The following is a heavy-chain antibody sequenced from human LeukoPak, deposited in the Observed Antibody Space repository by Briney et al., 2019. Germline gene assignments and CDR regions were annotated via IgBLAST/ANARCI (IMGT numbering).Heavy chain of an antibody. CDR1: GGSFSGYY. J-gene: IGHJ4*02. V-gene: IGHV4-34*01. CDR3: ARGRGI. Sequence: SETLSLTCAVYGGSFSGYYWSWIRQPPGKGLEWIGEINHSGSTNYNPSLKSRVTISVDTSKNQFSLKLSSVTAADTAVYYCARGRGIRGQGTLVTVSS. CDR2: INHSGST.